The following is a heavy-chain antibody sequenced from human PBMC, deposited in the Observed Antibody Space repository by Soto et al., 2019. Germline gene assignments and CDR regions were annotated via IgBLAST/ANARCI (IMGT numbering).Heavy chain of an antibody. J-gene: IGHJ5*01. D-gene: IGHD1-26*01. CDR2: IYYSGST. CDR1: GGSISSGDYY. CDR3: ASGGTRSFVTIGWFVS. V-gene: IGHV4-30-4*01. Sequence: SETLSLTCTVSGGSISSGDYYWSWIRQPPGKGLEWIGYIYYSGSTYYNPSLKSRVTISVDTSKNQFSLKLSSVTAADTAVYYCASGGTRSFVTIGWFVSWDQGTLVTVSS.